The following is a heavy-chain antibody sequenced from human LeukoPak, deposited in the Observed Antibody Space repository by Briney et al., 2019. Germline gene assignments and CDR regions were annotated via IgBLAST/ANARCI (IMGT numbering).Heavy chain of an antibody. CDR2: ISSSGSTI. J-gene: IGHJ4*02. D-gene: IGHD5-24*01. CDR1: GFTISSYE. Sequence: GGSLRLSCAASGFTISSYEMNWVRQAPGKGLEWVSYISSSGSTIYYADSVKGRFTISRDNAKNSLYLQMNSLRAEDTAVYYCAREDGYPRDYFDYWGQGTLVTVSS. CDR3: AREDGYPRDYFDY. V-gene: IGHV3-48*03.